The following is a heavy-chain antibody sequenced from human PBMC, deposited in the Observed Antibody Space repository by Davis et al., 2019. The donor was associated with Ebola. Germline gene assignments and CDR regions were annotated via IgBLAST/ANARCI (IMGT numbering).Heavy chain of an antibody. Sequence: GESLKISCAASGFTFSDYYMSWIRQAPGKGLEWVSYISGSGNTIYYADSVKGRFTVSRDNAKNSLYLQMNSLRADDTAVYYCARETPRYYDSSGYPDYWGQGTLVTVSS. CDR2: ISGSGNTI. D-gene: IGHD3-22*01. V-gene: IGHV3-11*01. CDR1: GFTFSDYY. J-gene: IGHJ4*02. CDR3: ARETPRYYDSSGYPDY.